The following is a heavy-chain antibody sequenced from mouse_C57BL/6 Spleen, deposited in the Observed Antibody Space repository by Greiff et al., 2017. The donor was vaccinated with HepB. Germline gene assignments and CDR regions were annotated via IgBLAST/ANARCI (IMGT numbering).Heavy chain of an antibody. Sequence: QVQLQQPGAELVKPGASVKLSCKASGYTFTSYWIQWVKQRPGQGLEWIGEIDPSDSYTNYNQKFKGKATLTVDTSSSTAYMQRSSLTSEDSAVYYCARNPYYYGSSRYYFDYWGQGTTLTVAS. CDR2: IDPSDSYT. CDR3: ARNPYYYGSSRYYFDY. J-gene: IGHJ2*01. V-gene: IGHV1-50*01. D-gene: IGHD1-1*01. CDR1: GYTFTSYW.